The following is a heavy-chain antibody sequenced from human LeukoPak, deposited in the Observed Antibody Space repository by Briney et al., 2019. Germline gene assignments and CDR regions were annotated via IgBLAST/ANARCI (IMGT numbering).Heavy chain of an antibody. V-gene: IGHV1-8*03. CDR2: MNPNSGNT. Sequence: ASVKVSCKASGYTFTSYDINWVRQATGQGLEWMGWMNPNSGNTGYAQKFQGRVTITRNTSISTAYMELSSLRPEDTAVYYCAREAAAGTFDYWGQGTLVTVSS. CDR1: GYTFTSYD. D-gene: IGHD6-13*01. CDR3: AREAAAGTFDY. J-gene: IGHJ4*02.